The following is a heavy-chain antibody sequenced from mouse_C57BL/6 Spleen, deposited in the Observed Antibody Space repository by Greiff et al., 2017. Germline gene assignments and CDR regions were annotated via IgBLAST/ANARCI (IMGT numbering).Heavy chain of an antibody. J-gene: IGHJ4*01. V-gene: IGHV1-53*01. D-gene: IGHD1-1*01. Sequence: QVQLKQPGTELVKPGASVKLSCKASGYTFTSYWMHWVKQRPGQGLEWIGNINPSNGGTNYNEKFKSKATLTVDKSSSTAYMQLSSLTSEDSAVYYCARSGSNYPYAMDYWGQGTSVTVSS. CDR2: INPSNGGT. CDR3: ARSGSNYPYAMDY. CDR1: GYTFTSYW.